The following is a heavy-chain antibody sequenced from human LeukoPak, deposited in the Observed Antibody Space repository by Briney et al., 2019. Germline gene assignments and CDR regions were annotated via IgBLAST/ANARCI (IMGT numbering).Heavy chain of an antibody. CDR3: ASTVGGSETYYNDH. J-gene: IGHJ4*02. V-gene: IGHV3-33*01. D-gene: IGHD3-10*01. Sequence: GMSLRLSCAASGFTFRNYGMRWVRQAPGKGLEWVAIIWYDGSNKYYADSVKGRFTVSRDNSKNTLYLQMNSLRAEDTAVYYCASTVGGSETYYNDHWGQGTLVSVSS. CDR2: IWYDGSNK. CDR1: GFTFRNYG.